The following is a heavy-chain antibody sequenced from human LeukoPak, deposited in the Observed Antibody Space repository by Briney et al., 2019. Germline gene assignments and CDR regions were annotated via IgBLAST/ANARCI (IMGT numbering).Heavy chain of an antibody. Sequence: PGESLKISCKGSGYSFTSYWIGWVRQMPGKGLEWMGIIYPGDSDTRYSPSFQGQVTISADKSISTAYLQWSSPKASDTAMYYCARRSLTNCGGDCSSAFDIWGQGTMVTVSS. CDR2: IYPGDSDT. V-gene: IGHV5-51*01. CDR3: ARRSLTNCGGDCSSAFDI. CDR1: GYSFTSYW. J-gene: IGHJ3*02. D-gene: IGHD2-21*02.